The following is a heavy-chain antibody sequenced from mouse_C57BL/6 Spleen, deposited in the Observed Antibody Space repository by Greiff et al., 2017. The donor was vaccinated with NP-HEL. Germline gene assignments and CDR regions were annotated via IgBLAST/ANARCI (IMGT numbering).Heavy chain of an antibody. D-gene: IGHD2-1*01. J-gene: IGHJ3*01. V-gene: IGHV3-6*01. CDR1: GYSITSGYY. Sequence: VQLKESGPGLVKPSQSLSLTCSVTGYSITSGYYWNWIRQFPGNKLEWMGYISYDGSNNYNPSLKNRISITRDTSKNQFFLKLNSVTTEDTATYYCARGGNYGNYRFAYWGQGTLVTVSA. CDR3: ARGGNYGNYRFAY. CDR2: ISYDGSN.